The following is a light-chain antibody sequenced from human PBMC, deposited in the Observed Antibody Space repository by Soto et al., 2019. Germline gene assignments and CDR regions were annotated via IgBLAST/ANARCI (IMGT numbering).Light chain of an antibody. CDR1: QSISSS. Sequence: DIQMTPSPSTLSAFVGDRVTITCRASQSISSSLTWYQQKPGKAPKLLIYKASSLESGVPSRFGGSGSGTEFTLTITSLQPDDFATYYCHQYNRFPRTFGQGTKVDTK. V-gene: IGKV1-5*03. CDR3: HQYNRFPRT. J-gene: IGKJ1*01. CDR2: KAS.